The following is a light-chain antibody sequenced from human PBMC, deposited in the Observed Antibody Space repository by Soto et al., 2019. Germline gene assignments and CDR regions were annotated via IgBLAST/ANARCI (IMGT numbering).Light chain of an antibody. CDR3: QQDGSSGT. CDR1: QSVSSN. CDR2: GAS. V-gene: IGKV3-20*01. J-gene: IGKJ1*01. Sequence: VMTQSPATLSVSPGERATLSCRASQSVSSNLACDQQKPGQAPRLLSYGASTRATDVPDRFSGSGSGADFTLSISRLEPEDLAVYYWQQDGSSGTFGQGTKVDI.